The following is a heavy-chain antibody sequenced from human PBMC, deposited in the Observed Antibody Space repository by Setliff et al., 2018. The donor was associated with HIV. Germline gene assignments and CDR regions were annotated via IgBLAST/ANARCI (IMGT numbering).Heavy chain of an antibody. J-gene: IGHJ4*02. V-gene: IGHV4-34*01. CDR2: INHSGST. Sequence: SETLSLTCAVYGGSFSGYFWSWIRQPPGKGLEWIGEINHSGSTNYNPALKSRVTISVDTSKNQFSLKLSSVTAADTAVYYGARGTNTWRRLWGYWGQGTLVTVSS. CDR1: GGSFSGYF. CDR3: ARGTNTWRRLWGY. D-gene: IGHD2-21*02.